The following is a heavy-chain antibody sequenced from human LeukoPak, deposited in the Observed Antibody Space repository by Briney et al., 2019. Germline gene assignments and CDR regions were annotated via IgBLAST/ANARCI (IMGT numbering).Heavy chain of an antibody. CDR3: ARRHSSGWYGKRGGPAFDT. J-gene: IGHJ3*02. D-gene: IGHD6-19*01. CDR1: GGSISRYY. CDR2: NYYSGST. V-gene: IGHV4-59*08. Sequence: SDTLSLACSVSGGSISRYYWIWIRHPPGKGLECIGYNYYSGSTNYNPSLESRVTISVDTPKNHFAPKQSSVSAADTAVYYWARRHSSGWYGKRGGPAFDTWGQGKMVTVSS.